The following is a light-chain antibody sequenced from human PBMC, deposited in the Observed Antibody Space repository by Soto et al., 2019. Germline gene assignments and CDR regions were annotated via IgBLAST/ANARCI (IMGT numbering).Light chain of an antibody. V-gene: IGKV3-15*01. Sequence: EIVVTQSPATLSVSPGERATLSCRASQSVGNNFAWYQQKPGQAPRLLIFATSTRATGVPARFSGSGSGTEFTLTIXXXXSEXXAVXXXXXXGDWPLTFGGGAKVEIE. CDR1: QSVGNN. J-gene: IGKJ4*01. CDR3: XXXGDWPLT. CDR2: ATS.